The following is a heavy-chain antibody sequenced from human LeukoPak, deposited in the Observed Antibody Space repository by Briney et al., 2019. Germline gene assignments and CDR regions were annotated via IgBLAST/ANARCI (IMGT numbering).Heavy chain of an antibody. J-gene: IGHJ4*02. V-gene: IGHV1-8*01. CDR1: GYTFTSYD. D-gene: IGHD2-2*01. Sequence: ASVKVSCKASGYTFTSYDINWVRQATGQGLEWMGWMNPNSGNTGYAQKFQGRVTMTRNTSISTAYMELSSLRSEDTAVYYCARDLEAINIVPAAAGDYWGQGILVTVSS. CDR3: ARDLEAINIVPAAAGDY. CDR2: MNPNSGNT.